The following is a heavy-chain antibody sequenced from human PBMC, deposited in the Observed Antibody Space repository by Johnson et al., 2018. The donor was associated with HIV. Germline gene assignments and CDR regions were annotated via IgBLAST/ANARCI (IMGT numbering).Heavy chain of an antibody. CDR1: GFTFSSYA. J-gene: IGHJ3*02. V-gene: IGHV3-30*04. CDR3: ARDGESQQWPLGDALDI. Sequence: QVQLVESGGGVVQPGRSLRLSCAASGFTFSSYAMHWVRQAPGKGLEWVAVISYDGSNKYYADSVKGRFTISRDNSKNTLYLQMNRLRVEETAVYYCARDGESQQWPLGDALDIWGQGTMVTVSS. CDR2: ISYDGSNK. D-gene: IGHD6-19*01.